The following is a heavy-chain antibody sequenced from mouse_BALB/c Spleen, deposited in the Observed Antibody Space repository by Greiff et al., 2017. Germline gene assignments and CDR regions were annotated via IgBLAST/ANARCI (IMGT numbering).Heavy chain of an antibody. CDR3: ARRGYGL. CDR1: GYTFTDYA. CDR2: ISTYYGDA. V-gene: IGHV1S137*01. J-gene: IGHJ4*01. D-gene: IGHD1-2*01. Sequence: QVQLQQSGAELVRPGVSVKISCKGSGYTFTDYAMHWVKQSHAKSLEWIGVISTYYGDASYNQKFKGKATLTVDKSSSTAYMQLNSLTSEDSAVYYCARRGYGLWGQGTSVTVAS.